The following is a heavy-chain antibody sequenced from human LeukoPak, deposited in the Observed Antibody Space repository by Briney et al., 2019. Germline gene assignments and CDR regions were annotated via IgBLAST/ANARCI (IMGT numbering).Heavy chain of an antibody. D-gene: IGHD5/OR15-5a*01. V-gene: IGHV3-11*04. CDR1: GFTFSDYY. CDR3: AREIGSKYYFDY. CDR2: ISSSGSTI. J-gene: IGHJ4*02. Sequence: GGSLRLSCAASGFTFSDYYMSWIRQAPGKGLKGVSYISSSGSTIYYADSVKGRFTISRDNAKNSLYLQMNSLRAEDTAVYYCAREIGSKYYFDYWGQGTLVTVSS.